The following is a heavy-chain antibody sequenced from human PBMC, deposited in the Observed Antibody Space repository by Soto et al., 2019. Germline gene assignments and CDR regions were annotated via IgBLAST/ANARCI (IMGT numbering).Heavy chain of an antibody. Sequence: GGSLRLSCAASGFTLSGSDIHWVRQASGKGLEWVGRIRTKSNNFATSYAESVRGRFTISRDDSDNTASLQMSSLKTEDTAIYYCSRPQEGRSMVFYGMDVWGQGTTVTVSS. CDR3: SRPQEGRSMVFYGMDV. CDR1: GFTLSGSD. V-gene: IGHV3-73*01. D-gene: IGHD3-10*01. J-gene: IGHJ6*02. CDR2: IRTKSNNFAT.